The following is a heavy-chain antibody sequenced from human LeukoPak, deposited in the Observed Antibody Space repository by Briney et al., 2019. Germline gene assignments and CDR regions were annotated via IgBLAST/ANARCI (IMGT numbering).Heavy chain of an antibody. V-gene: IGHV3-21*04. CDR3: AKDRNRGVIINFSSNY. J-gene: IGHJ4*02. CDR1: GFTFSNYN. Sequence: GGSLRLSCAVSGFTFSNYNMNWVRQAPGKGLEWVSFISSSSSYIYYADSVKGRFTISRDNSKNTLYLQMNSLRAEDTAVYYCAKDRNRGVIINFSSNYWGQGTLVTVSS. D-gene: IGHD3-10*01. CDR2: ISSSSSYI.